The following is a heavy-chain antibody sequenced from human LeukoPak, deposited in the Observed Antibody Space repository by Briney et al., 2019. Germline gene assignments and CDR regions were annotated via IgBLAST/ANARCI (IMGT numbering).Heavy chain of an antibody. J-gene: IGHJ6*02. V-gene: IGHV3-11*01. CDR1: GFTFSDYY. CDR3: AKSFGGSYYYYGMDV. Sequence: GGSLRLSCAASGFTFSDYYMSWIRQAPGKGLGWVSYISSSGSTIYYADSVKGRFTISRDNAKNSLYLQMNSLRAEDTAVYYCAKSFGGSYYYYGMDVWGQGTMVTVSS. D-gene: IGHD1-26*01. CDR2: ISSSGSTI.